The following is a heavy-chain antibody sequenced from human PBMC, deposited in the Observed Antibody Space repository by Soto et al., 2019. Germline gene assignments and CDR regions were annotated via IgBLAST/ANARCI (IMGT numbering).Heavy chain of an antibody. Sequence: SGGSLRLSCAASGFTFSSYGIHWVRQAPGKGLEWVAVISSDGSNKYYADSVKGRFTISRDNSKNTLYLQMNSLRAEDTAVYYCANENYYDSSAYLDYWGQGTLVTVSS. CDR1: GFTFSSYG. CDR3: ANENYYDSSAYLDY. J-gene: IGHJ4*02. V-gene: IGHV3-30*18. CDR2: ISSDGSNK. D-gene: IGHD3-22*01.